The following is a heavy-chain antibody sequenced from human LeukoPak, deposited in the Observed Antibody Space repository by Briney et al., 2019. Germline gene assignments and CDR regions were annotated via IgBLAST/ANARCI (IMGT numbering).Heavy chain of an antibody. D-gene: IGHD5-18*01. CDR1: GFTFSSYA. V-gene: IGHV3-23*01. CDR2: ISGSGGST. Sequence: PGGSLRLSCAASGFTFSSYAMSWVRQAPGKGLEWVSAISGSGGSTYYADSVKGRFTISRDNSKNTLYLQMNSLRAEDTAVYYCARYSYSHGYFGYWGQGTLVTVSS. CDR3: ARYSYSHGYFGY. J-gene: IGHJ4*02.